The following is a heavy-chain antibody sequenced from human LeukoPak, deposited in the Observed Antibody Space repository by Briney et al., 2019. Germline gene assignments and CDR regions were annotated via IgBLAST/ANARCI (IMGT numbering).Heavy chain of an antibody. D-gene: IGHD2-15*01. Sequence: SETLSLTCAVYGGSFSGYYWSWIRQPPGKGLEWIGEINHSGSTNYKPSLKSRVTISVDTSKNQFSLKLSSVTAADTAVYYCARGGWRCSGGSCYRYYFDYWGQGTLVTVSS. V-gene: IGHV4-34*01. CDR3: ARGGWRCSGGSCYRYYFDY. CDR1: GGSFSGYY. CDR2: INHSGST. J-gene: IGHJ4*02.